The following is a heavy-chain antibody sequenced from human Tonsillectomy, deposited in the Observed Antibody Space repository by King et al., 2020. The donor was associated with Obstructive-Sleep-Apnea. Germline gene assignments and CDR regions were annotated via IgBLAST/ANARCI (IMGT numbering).Heavy chain of an antibody. D-gene: IGHD3-22*01. J-gene: IGHJ5*02. CDR2: IYYTGST. V-gene: IGHV4-31*03. CDR3: ARGYTVIVVVVFDP. Sequence: VQLQESGPGLVKPSQTLSLTCTVSGGSITSGGYYWSWIRQLPGKGLEWIGYIYYTGSTYYNPSLKSRATISVDTSKNQFSLRLNSVTAADTAVYYCARGYTVIVVVVFDPWGQGTLVTVSS. CDR1: GGSITSGGYY.